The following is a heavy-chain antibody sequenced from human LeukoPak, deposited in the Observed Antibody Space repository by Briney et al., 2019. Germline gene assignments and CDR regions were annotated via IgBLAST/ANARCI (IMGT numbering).Heavy chain of an antibody. D-gene: IGHD3-3*01. V-gene: IGHV3-15*07. Sequence: GGSLRLSCAASGFTFSNAWMNWVRQAPGKGLEWVGRIKSKTDGGTIDYAAPVKGRFTISRDDSKKTLYLQMNSLKTEDTAVYYCTTDSLRMGVTGLDYWGQGTLVTVSS. CDR1: GFTFSNAW. CDR2: IKSKTDGGTI. CDR3: TTDSLRMGVTGLDY. J-gene: IGHJ4*02.